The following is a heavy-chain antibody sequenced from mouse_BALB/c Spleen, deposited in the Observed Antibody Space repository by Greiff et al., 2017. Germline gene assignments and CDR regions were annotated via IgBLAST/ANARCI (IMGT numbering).Heavy chain of an antibody. D-gene: IGHD2-4*01. CDR2: IDPETGGT. CDR1: GYTFTDYE. CDR3: IRSTMITKDYFDY. J-gene: IGHJ2*01. V-gene: IGHV1-15*01. Sequence: VQLQQSGAELVRPGASVTLSCKASGYTFTDYEMHWVKQTPVHGLEWIGAIDPETGGTAYNQKFKGKATLTADKSSSTAYMELRSLTSEDSAVYYCIRSTMITKDYFDYWGQGTTLTVSS.